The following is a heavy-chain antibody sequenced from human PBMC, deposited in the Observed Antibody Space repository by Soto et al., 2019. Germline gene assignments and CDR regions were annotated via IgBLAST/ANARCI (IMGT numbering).Heavy chain of an antibody. D-gene: IGHD2-15*01. V-gene: IGHV3-48*02. CDR1: GFAFSGHT. J-gene: IGHJ6*02. Sequence: EVQLVESGGVLVQPGGSLRLSCAASGFAFSGHTMNWVRQAPGKGLEWVAYIGNTLDTIYYADSVKGRFIISRDDAMNSVFLKRTSLRDDDTVVYSGGRGVFSGGSGYGIDVWGRGPRSPSP. CDR3: GRGVFSGGSGYGIDV. CDR2: IGNTLDTI.